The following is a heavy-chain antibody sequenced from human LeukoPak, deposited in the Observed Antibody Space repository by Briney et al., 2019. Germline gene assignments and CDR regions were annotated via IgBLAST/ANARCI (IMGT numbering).Heavy chain of an antibody. D-gene: IGHD1-1*01. CDR2: IYSGGST. V-gene: IGHV3-53*01. Sequence: PGGSLRLSCVASGFSLSRFGMHRVRQAPGKGLEWVSVIYSGGSTYYADSVKGRFTISRDNSMNTLYLQMNSLRAEDTAVYYCAREGSGTPFDYWGQGTLVTVPS. J-gene: IGHJ4*02. CDR1: GFSLSRFG. CDR3: AREGSGTPFDY.